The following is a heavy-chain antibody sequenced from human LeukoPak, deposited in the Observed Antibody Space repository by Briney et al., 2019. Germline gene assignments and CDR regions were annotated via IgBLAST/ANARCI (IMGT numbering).Heavy chain of an antibody. Sequence: SVKVSCKASGGTFSSYAISWVRQAPPPGLEWMGRIIPIFGTATYAQKFQGRVTITTDESTSTAYMELRSLISDDTSVDYCGREVTSHAVLCIDCWGQETLATVSA. V-gene: IGHV1-69*05. D-gene: IGHD3-16*01. J-gene: IGHJ4*02. CDR2: IIPIFGTA. CDR3: GREVTSHAVLCIDC. CDR1: GGTFSSYA.